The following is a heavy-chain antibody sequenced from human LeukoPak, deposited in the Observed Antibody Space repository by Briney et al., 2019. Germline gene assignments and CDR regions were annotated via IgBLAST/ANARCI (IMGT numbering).Heavy chain of an antibody. Sequence: GGSLRLSCAASGFTFRSFWMSCVRQAPGKRLEWVANIKQNGAEEYYMDSVKGRFAISRDNAKNSVSLQMNSLRVEDTAMYYCARYTVVSSPGAFDLWGQGTMVTVSS. J-gene: IGHJ3*01. D-gene: IGHD2-21*01. CDR3: ARYTVVSSPGAFDL. CDR2: IKQNGAEE. CDR1: GFTFRSFW. V-gene: IGHV3-7*03.